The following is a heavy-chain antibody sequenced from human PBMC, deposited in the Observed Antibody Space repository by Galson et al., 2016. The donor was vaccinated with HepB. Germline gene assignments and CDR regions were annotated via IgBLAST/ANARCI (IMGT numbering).Heavy chain of an antibody. J-gene: IGHJ4*01. CDR2: ISYDGSIT. D-gene: IGHD5-18*01. Sequence: SLRLSCAASGFTFSRYGIHWVRQAQGKGLEWVAVISYDGSITYYADSVKGRVTISRDNPNYTLFLQISSLRAEDAAVYYCARGGHTYGYEGRYWGQGTLVTVSS. V-gene: IGHV3-30*03. CDR3: ARGGHTYGYEGRY. CDR1: GFTFSRYG.